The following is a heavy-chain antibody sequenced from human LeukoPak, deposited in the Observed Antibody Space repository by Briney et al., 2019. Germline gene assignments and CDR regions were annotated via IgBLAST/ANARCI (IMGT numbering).Heavy chain of an antibody. D-gene: IGHD2-15*01. CDR1: GFTFSTYW. Sequence: GGSLRLSCAASGFTFSTYWMHWVRQASGKGLVWVSRINGDGRNTNYADSVKGRFTISRDNAKNTLYLQMHSLRAEDTAVYYCARGDGYCSAGSCSHFDYWGQGTLVTVSS. CDR3: ARGDGYCSAGSCSHFDY. J-gene: IGHJ4*02. V-gene: IGHV3-74*01. CDR2: INGDGRNT.